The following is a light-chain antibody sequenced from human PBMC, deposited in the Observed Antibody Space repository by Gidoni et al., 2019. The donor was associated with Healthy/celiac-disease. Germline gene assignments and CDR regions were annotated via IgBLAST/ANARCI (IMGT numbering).Light chain of an antibody. J-gene: IGKJ3*01. V-gene: IGKV1-27*01. CDR3: KKYNSAPRT. CDR2: AAS. Sequence: DIQMTPSPSSLSASVVDRVTITCRASQGISNYLAWYQQKPGKVPKLLIYAASTLQSGVPSRFRGSGCGTEFTLHLRSLQPEDVATYYCKKYNSAPRTFGPXTKVDIK. CDR1: QGISNY.